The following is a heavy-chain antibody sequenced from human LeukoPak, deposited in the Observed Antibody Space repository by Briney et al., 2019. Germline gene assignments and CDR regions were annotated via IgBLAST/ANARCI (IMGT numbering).Heavy chain of an antibody. CDR2: SFPGDSDT. Sequence: GESLKISCKGYGYRFTDYWIGWVRQMPGKGLEWMAMSFPGDSDTRYSPSFQGQVTISADKSISTAYLQWSSLRASDTAIYYCARHHDSGTPRIHMDVWGKGTTVTVSS. D-gene: IGHD3-10*01. V-gene: IGHV5-51*01. CDR3: ARHHDSGTPRIHMDV. CDR1: GYRFTDYW. J-gene: IGHJ6*03.